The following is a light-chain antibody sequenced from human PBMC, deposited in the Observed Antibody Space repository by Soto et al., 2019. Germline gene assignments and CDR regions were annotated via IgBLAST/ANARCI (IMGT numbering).Light chain of an antibody. J-gene: IGLJ1*01. Sequence: QSVLTQPPSASGTPGQRVTISCSGTSSNVGLNSVNWYQQVPGTTPRLLIYNNNQRPSGVPDRFSGSKSGTSASLAISGLQSEDEADYYCAAWDDSLNPSYVFGTGTKLTVL. CDR3: AAWDDSLNPSYV. CDR2: NNN. V-gene: IGLV1-44*01. CDR1: SSNVGLNS.